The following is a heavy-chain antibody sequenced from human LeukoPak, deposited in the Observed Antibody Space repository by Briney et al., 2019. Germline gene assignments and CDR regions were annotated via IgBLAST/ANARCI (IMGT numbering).Heavy chain of an antibody. J-gene: IGHJ4*02. D-gene: IGHD3-3*01. CDR1: GFTFSDYT. Sequence: GGSLRLSCAASGFTFSDYTMNWVRQAPGKGLEWVSYISTTSSTIYCADSVKGRFTVSRDNAKNSQYLQMNSLRAEDTAVYYCARDNRDFWSGYYYFDYWGQGSLVTVSS. CDR3: ARDNRDFWSGYYYFDY. V-gene: IGHV3-48*01. CDR2: ISTTSSTI.